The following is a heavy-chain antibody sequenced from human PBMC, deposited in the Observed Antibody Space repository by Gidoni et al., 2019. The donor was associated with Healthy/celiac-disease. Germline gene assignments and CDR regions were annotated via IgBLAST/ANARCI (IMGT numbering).Heavy chain of an antibody. CDR3: ATDADTAMAGDAFDI. CDR1: GGSISSYY. D-gene: IGHD5-18*01. V-gene: IGHV4-59*01. J-gene: IGHJ3*02. Sequence: QVQLQESGPGLVTPSETLSLTCTVSGGSISSYYWSWIRQPPGKGLEWIGYIYYSGSTNYNPSLKSRVTISVDTSKNQFSLKLSSVTAADTAVYYCATDADTAMAGDAFDIWGQGTMVTVSS. CDR2: IYYSGST.